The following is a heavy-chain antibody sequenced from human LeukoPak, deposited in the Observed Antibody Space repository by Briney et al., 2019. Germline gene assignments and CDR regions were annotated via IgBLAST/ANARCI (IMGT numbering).Heavy chain of an antibody. V-gene: IGHV5-51*01. D-gene: IGHD3-22*01. J-gene: IGHJ5*02. CDR2: IYPGDSDT. CDR3: ARQIYYYDSSGSENWFDP. Sequence: GESLKISCKGSGYSFTSYWIGWVRHMPGKGLEWMGIIYPGDSDTRYSPSFQGQVTISADKSISTAYLQWSSLKASDTAMYYCARQIYYYDSSGSENWFDPWGQGTLVTVSS. CDR1: GYSFTSYW.